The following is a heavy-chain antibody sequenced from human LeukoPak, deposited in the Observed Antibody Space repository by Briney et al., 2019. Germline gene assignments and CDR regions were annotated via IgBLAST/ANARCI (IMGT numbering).Heavy chain of an antibody. CDR1: GFTFSSYE. Sequence: RPGGSLRLSCAASGFTFSSYEMNWVRQAPGKGLEWVSYISSSGSTIYYADSVRGRFTISRDNAKNSLYLQMNSLRAEDTAVYYCARDQGYGDYYFDYWGQGTLVTVSS. CDR3: ARDQGYGDYYFDY. V-gene: IGHV3-48*03. J-gene: IGHJ4*02. CDR2: ISSSGSTI. D-gene: IGHD4-17*01.